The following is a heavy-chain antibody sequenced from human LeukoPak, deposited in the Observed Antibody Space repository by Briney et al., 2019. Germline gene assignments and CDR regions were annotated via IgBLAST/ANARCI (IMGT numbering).Heavy chain of an antibody. CDR3: ARDSLTMIVGRQKRGLDY. V-gene: IGHV3-21*01. J-gene: IGHJ4*02. CDR1: GFTFSNYN. Sequence: GGSLRLSCAASGFTFSNYNMNWVRQAPGRGLEWVSSIRSSTTYVYYADSVKGRFTISRDNAKNSLYLQMNSLRAEDTAVYYCARDSLTMIVGRQKRGLDYWGQGTLVTVSS. D-gene: IGHD3-22*01. CDR2: IRSSTTYV.